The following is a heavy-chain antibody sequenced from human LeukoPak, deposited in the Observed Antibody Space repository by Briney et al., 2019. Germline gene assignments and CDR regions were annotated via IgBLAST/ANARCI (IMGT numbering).Heavy chain of an antibody. CDR3: AKSHSSGSHLFDY. CDR1: GFTFDDYA. D-gene: IGHD6-19*01. Sequence: GGSLRLSCAASGFTFDDYAMHWVRQAPGKGLEWVSGISWNSGSIGYADSVKGRFTISRDNAKNSLYLQMNSLRAEDTALYYCAKSHSSGSHLFDYWGQGTLVTVSS. CDR2: ISWNSGSI. V-gene: IGHV3-9*01. J-gene: IGHJ4*02.